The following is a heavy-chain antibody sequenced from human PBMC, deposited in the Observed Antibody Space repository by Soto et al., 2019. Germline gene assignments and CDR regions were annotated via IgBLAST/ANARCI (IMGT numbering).Heavy chain of an antibody. CDR1: GFTFTSSA. CDR3: ATYSGGQKRADY. V-gene: IGHV1-58*02. Sequence: GASVQVSCKASGFTFTSSAMQWVRQARGQRLEWIGWSVVGSGNTNYAQKFQERVTITRDMSTSTAYMELSSLRSEDTAVYYCATYSGGQKRADYWGQGTLVTVSS. CDR2: SVVGSGNT. D-gene: IGHD6-19*01. J-gene: IGHJ4*02.